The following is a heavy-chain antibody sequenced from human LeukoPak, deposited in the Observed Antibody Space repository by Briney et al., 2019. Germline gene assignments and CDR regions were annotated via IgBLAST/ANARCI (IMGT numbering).Heavy chain of an antibody. CDR3: AKAPSSRIAAAGTYAFDI. J-gene: IGHJ3*02. CDR2: ISYDGSNK. CDR1: GFTFSSYG. D-gene: IGHD6-13*01. Sequence: GRSLRLSCAASGFTFSSYGMHWVRQAPGKGLEWVAVISYDGSNKYYADSVKGRFTIPRDNSKNTLYLQMNSLRAEDTAVYYCAKAPSSRIAAAGTYAFDIWGQGTMVTVSS. V-gene: IGHV3-30*18.